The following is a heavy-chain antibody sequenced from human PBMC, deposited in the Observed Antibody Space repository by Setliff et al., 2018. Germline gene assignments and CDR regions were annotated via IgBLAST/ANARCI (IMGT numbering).Heavy chain of an antibody. D-gene: IGHD6-19*01. J-gene: IGHJ6*03. CDR1: GGSFSSYY. CDR3: AREQWLDPPGYYYMDV. CDR2: IYYSGST. Sequence: KPSETLSLTCAVYGGSFSSYYWGWIRQPPGKGLEWIGSIYYSGSTYYNPSLKSRVTISVDTSKNQFSLKLNSVTAADMAVYYCAREQWLDPPGYYYMDVWAKGTTVTVSS. V-gene: IGHV4-39*07.